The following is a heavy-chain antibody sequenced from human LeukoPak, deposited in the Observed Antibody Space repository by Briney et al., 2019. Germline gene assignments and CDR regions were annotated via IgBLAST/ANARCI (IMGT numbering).Heavy chain of an antibody. CDR2: ILGGAGST. CDR1: GFTFSSYS. V-gene: IGHV3-23*01. D-gene: IGHD2-2*01. Sequence: GGSLRLSCAASGFTFSSYSMNWVRQAPGRGLEWVSGILGGAGSTYYADSVKGRFTISRDNSKNTLYLQMNSLRAEDTAVYYCAHGTVYQLDYWGQGTLVTVSS. J-gene: IGHJ4*02. CDR3: AHGTVYQLDY.